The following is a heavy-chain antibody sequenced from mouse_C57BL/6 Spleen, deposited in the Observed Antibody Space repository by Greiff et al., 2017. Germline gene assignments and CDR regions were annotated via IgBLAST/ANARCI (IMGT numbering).Heavy chain of an antibody. Sequence: QVQLKESGPGLVQPSQSLSITCTVSGFSLTSYGVHWVRQSPGKGLEWLGVIWRGGSSDYNAAFISRLSISKNNSESQVFFKMNSLQADDTAIYYCARSYYGYDGYAYWGQGTLVTVSA. J-gene: IGHJ3*01. D-gene: IGHD2-2*01. CDR3: ARSYYGYDGYAY. V-gene: IGHV2-2*01. CDR1: GFSLTSYG. CDR2: IWRGGSS.